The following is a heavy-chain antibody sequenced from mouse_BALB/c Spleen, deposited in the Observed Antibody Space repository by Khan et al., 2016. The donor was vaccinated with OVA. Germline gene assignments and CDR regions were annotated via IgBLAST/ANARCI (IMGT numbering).Heavy chain of an antibody. V-gene: IGHV14-3*02. J-gene: IGHJ3*01. Sequence: VELQQSGAELVKPGASVKLSCTVSGFNIKDTYMPWVKQRPEQGLEWMARIDPANGNTKYDPKLQGQATITADTFSNTAYLQLSSLTSEDTAVYYCMSPNWFAYWGQGTLVTVSA. CDR2: IDPANGNT. CDR1: GFNIKDTY. CDR3: MSPNWFAY.